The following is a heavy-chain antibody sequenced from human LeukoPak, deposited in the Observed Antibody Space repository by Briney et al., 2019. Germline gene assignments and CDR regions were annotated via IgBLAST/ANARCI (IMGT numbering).Heavy chain of an antibody. CDR3: ASPGDYGPYYFDY. CDR2: INPNSGGT. D-gene: IGHD4-17*01. V-gene: IGHV1-2*02. J-gene: IGHJ4*02. CDR1: GYTFTGYY. Sequence: ASVKVSCKASGYTFTGYYMHWVRQAPGQGLEWMGWINPNSGGTNYAQKLQGRVTMTTDTSTSTAYMELRSLRSDDTAVYYCASPGDYGPYYFDYWGQGTLVTVSS.